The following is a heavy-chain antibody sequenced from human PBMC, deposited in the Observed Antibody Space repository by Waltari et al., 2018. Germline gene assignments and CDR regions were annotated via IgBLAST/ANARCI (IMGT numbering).Heavy chain of an antibody. CDR1: GGSFSGYY. Sequence: QVQLQQWGAGLLKPSETLSLTCAVYGGSFSGYYWSWIRQPPGKGLEWIGESNHSGSTNYNPSLKSRVTISVDTSKNQFSLKLSSVTAADTAVYYCARAPYYYGSGSYDYWGQGTLVTVSS. CDR2: SNHSGST. J-gene: IGHJ4*02. CDR3: ARAPYYYGSGSYDY. D-gene: IGHD3-10*01. V-gene: IGHV4-34*01.